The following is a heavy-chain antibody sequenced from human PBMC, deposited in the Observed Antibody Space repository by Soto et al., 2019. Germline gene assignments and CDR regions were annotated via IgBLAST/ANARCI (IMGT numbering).Heavy chain of an antibody. CDR2: TYYRSKWYI. CDR1: GDSLSSNTAA. J-gene: IGHJ4*02. V-gene: IGHV6-1*01. CDR3: ARGSYTRTWY. Sequence: QVQLQQSGPGLVKPSQTLSLTCAISGDSLSSNTAAWSWIRQSPSRGLEWLGRTYYRSKWYIDYATSRKSRMTINPDTSKNQFSLQLLSVTPEDTAVYYCARGSYTRTWYWGQGTLVTVSS. D-gene: IGHD2-2*02.